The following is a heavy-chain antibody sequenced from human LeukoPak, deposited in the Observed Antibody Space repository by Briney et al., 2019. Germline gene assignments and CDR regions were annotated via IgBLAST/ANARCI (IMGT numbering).Heavy chain of an antibody. CDR2: ISISGDTV. CDR3: ARDRINYSLDY. CDR1: GFTFFSHP. V-gene: IGHV3-48*01. J-gene: IGHJ4*02. D-gene: IGHD2-15*01. Sequence: GGSLRLSCAASGFTFFSHPMNWVRQAPGKGLEWVAYISISGDTVYYTHSVRGRFTISRDNAENTVYLQMNSLRTDDTAIYYCARDRINYSLDYWGQGVLVTVSS.